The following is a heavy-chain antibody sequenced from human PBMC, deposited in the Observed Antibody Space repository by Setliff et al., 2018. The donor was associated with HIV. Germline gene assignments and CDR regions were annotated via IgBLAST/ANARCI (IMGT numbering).Heavy chain of an antibody. CDR1: GGSISSHY. CDR2: IYYSGST. CDR3: ASTYYYDSLHFHH. J-gene: IGHJ1*01. Sequence: LETLSLTCAVYGGSISSHYWSWIRQPPGKGLEWIGYIYYSGSTNYNPSLKSRVTMSVDTSKNQFSLKLSSVTAADTAVYYCASTYYYDSLHFHHWGQGTLVTVSS. V-gene: IGHV4-59*11. D-gene: IGHD3-22*01.